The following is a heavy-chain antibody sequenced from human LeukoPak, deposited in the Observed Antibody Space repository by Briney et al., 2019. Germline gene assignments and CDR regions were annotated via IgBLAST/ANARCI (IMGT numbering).Heavy chain of an antibody. Sequence: EASVKVSCKASGYTFTGYYMHWVRQAPGQGLEWMGWINPNSGGTNYAQKFQGRVTMTRDTSISTAYMELSRLRSDDTAVYYCARGDVLLWFGEFPGLVYFDYWGQGTLVTVSS. CDR3: ARGDVLLWFGEFPGLVYFDY. J-gene: IGHJ4*02. CDR2: INPNSGGT. V-gene: IGHV1-2*02. CDR1: GYTFTGYY. D-gene: IGHD3-10*01.